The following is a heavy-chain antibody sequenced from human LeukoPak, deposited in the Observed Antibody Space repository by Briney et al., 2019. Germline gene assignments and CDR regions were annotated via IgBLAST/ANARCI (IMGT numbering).Heavy chain of an antibody. CDR1: GDSVSSISVA. CDR3: ALARSEYHYGMDV. J-gene: IGHJ6*02. V-gene: IGHV6-1*01. CDR2: TYYRSKWYN. Sequence: SQTLSLTCAISGDSVSSISVAWNWIRRSPSRGLEWLGRTYYRSKWYNECAVSVKGRININPDPSKNQFSLQLNSVTPEDTAVYYCALARSEYHYGMDVWGQGATVTVSS.